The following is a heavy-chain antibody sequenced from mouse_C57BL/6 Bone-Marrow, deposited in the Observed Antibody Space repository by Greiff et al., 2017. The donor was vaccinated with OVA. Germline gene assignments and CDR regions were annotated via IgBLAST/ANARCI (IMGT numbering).Heavy chain of an antibody. J-gene: IGHJ4*01. CDR1: GYTFTSYW. Sequence: QVQLQQPGAELVKPGASVKLSCKASGYTFTSYWMHWVKQRPGQGLEWIGMIHPNSGSTNYNEKFKSKATLTVDKSSSTAYMQLSSLTSEDSAVYYCARGDSNYDYAMDDWGQGTSVTVSS. V-gene: IGHV1-64*01. D-gene: IGHD2-5*01. CDR2: IHPNSGST. CDR3: ARGDSNYDYAMDD.